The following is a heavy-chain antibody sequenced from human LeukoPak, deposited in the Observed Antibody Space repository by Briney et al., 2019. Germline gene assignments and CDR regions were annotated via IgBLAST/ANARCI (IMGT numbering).Heavy chain of an antibody. Sequence: GASVKLSCKASGYTFINHYIHWVRQAPGQGLESMGMINPGDGNTDYRQIFQGGLSLTSDTSTNTVYMDLSSLKSDDTAVYYCARFGEWGHFDYWGPGTRLTVSS. D-gene: IGHD3-10*01. CDR2: INPGDGNT. J-gene: IGHJ4*01. CDR3: ARFGEWGHFDY. CDR1: GYTFINHY. V-gene: IGHV1-46*01.